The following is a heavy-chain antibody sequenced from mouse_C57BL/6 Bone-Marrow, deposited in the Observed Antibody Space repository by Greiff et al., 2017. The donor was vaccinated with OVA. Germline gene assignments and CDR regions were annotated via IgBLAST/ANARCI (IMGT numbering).Heavy chain of an antibody. V-gene: IGHV1-19*01. CDR2: INPYNGGT. D-gene: IGHD2-3*01. CDR1: GYTFTDYY. Sequence: EVKLQQSGPVLVKPGASVKMSCKASGYTFTDYYMNWVKQSHGKSLEWIGVINPYNGGTSYNQKFKGKATLTVDKSSSTAYMELNSLTSEDSAVYYCARQIYDGSPAYWGQGTLVTVSA. J-gene: IGHJ3*01. CDR3: ARQIYDGSPAY.